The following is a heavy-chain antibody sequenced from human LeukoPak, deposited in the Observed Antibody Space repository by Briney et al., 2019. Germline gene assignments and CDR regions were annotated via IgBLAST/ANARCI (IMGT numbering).Heavy chain of an antibody. Sequence: SETLSLTCTVSGVSISSYYWSWIRQPPGKGLEWIGYIYYSGDSSYNPSLKSRVTISVDPSKNQLSLYLTSVTAADTAVYYCARRARSSDYWGQGTLVTVSS. CDR3: ARRARSSDY. D-gene: IGHD6-6*01. CDR1: GVSISSYY. V-gene: IGHV4-59*01. CDR2: IYYSGDS. J-gene: IGHJ4*02.